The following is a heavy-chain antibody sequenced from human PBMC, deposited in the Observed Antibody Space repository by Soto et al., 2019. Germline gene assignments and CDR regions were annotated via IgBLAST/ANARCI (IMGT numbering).Heavy chain of an antibody. CDR1: GFSMSGYS. Sequence: GGSLRLSCEASGFSMSGYSMCWVRQSAGKGLEWLAYITVVTGNTRYADSVKGRFTISADRGRNSVFLQLNSLRDEDTAVYYCVRDRDLGGDMAHWVDYWGQGTLVTVSS. CDR2: ITVVTGNT. V-gene: IGHV3-48*02. D-gene: IGHD2-21*01. J-gene: IGHJ4*02. CDR3: VRDRDLGGDMAHWVDY.